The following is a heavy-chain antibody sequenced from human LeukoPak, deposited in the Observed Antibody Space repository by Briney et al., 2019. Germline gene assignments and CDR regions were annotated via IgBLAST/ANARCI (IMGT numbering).Heavy chain of an antibody. Sequence: NPSETLSLTCTVSGGSISSYYWSLIRQPPGKGLEWIGYIYYSGSTNYNPSLKSRVTISADTSKNQFSLKLNSVTAADTAMYYCARQISDYYYYYMDVWGEGITVTDSS. CDR3: ARQISDYYYYYMDV. CDR1: GGSISSYY. CDR2: IYYSGST. D-gene: IGHD2/OR15-2a*01. V-gene: IGHV4-59*08. J-gene: IGHJ6*03.